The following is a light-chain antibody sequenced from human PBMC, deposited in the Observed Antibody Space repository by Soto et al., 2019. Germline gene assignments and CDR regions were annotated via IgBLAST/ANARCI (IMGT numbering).Light chain of an antibody. CDR1: QSVSSSY. Sequence: EIVLTQSPGTLSLSPGERATLSCRASQSVSSSYSAWYQQKPGQAPRLLIYGASSRATGIADRFSGSGSGTDFTLTISRLEPEDFAVSYCQQYGSSSTWTFGQGTKV. CDR3: QQYGSSSTWT. CDR2: GAS. J-gene: IGKJ1*01. V-gene: IGKV3-20*01.